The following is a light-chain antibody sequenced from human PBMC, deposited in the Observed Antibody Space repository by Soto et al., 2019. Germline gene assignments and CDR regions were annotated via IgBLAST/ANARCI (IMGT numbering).Light chain of an antibody. CDR1: QSIGSY. J-gene: IGKJ1*01. CDR2: AAS. V-gene: IGKV1-39*01. CDR3: QQTYSTPWT. Sequence: DIQMTQSPSSLSASVGDRVTITCRASQSIGSYLNWYQHKPGKAPKLLIYAASSLQSGVPSRFSGSGSGTEFTLTISSLQPEDFATYFCQQTYSTPWTFGQGTKVDIK.